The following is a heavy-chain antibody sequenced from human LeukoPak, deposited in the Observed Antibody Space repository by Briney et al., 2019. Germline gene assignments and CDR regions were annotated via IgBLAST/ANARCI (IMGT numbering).Heavy chain of an antibody. CDR3: AKGYYYDGDGYYQHFDY. Sequence: HAGGSLRLSCAASGFTFNNYGIHWVRHAPGKGLELVALISYDGRNKYYADSVKGRFTISRDNSKNTLYLQMNSLRAEDTAVYYCAKGYYYDGDGYYQHFDYWGQGTLVTVSS. D-gene: IGHD3-22*01. CDR2: ISYDGRNK. J-gene: IGHJ4*02. V-gene: IGHV3-30*18. CDR1: GFTFNNYG.